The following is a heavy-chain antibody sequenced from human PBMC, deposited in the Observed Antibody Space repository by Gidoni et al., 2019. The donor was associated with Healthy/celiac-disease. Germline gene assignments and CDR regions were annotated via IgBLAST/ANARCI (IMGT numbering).Heavy chain of an antibody. D-gene: IGHD6-19*01. Sequence: EVQLLESGGGLVQPGGSLRLSRAASGFTFSISAMSWFRQAPGKGLEWVAAISGSGGSTYYADSVKGRFTIARDNSKNTLYLQMNSLRAEDTAVYYCAKTSSKSDWEQWLVQIRYYYYGMDVWGQGTTVTVSS. V-gene: IGHV3-23*01. CDR2: ISGSGGST. J-gene: IGHJ6*02. CDR3: AKTSSKSDWEQWLVQIRYYYYGMDV. CDR1: GFTFSISA.